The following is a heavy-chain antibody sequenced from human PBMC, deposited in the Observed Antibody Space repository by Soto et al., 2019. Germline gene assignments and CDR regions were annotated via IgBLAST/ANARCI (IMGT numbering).Heavy chain of an antibody. J-gene: IGHJ4*02. Sequence: QVQLVQSGAEVKKPGASVKVSCEAYGNTYRNYGITWVRQAPGQGLEWMGWVSAYNRNSNYAQKFQERVTMTTGASTSTDYMELRSLRSDDTVIYFCAREKEWEVLTYWGQGTLVTVSS. V-gene: IGHV1-18*01. CDR2: VSAYNRNS. CDR3: AREKEWEVLTY. D-gene: IGHD1-26*01. CDR1: GNTYRNYG.